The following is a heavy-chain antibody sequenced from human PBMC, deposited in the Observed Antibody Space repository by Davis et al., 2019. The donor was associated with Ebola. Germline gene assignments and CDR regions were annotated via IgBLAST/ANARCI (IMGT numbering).Heavy chain of an antibody. V-gene: IGHV4-4*02. CDR2: IYYSGST. J-gene: IGHJ6*02. CDR3: ARAYSNYAPYYYGMDV. CDR1: GGSISSSNW. D-gene: IGHD4-11*01. Sequence: SETLSLTCAVSGGSISSSNWWRWVRQPPGKGLEWIGNIYYSGSTNYNPSLKSRVTISVDTSKNQFSLKLSSVTAADTAVYYCARAYSNYAPYYYGMDVWGQGTTVTVSS.